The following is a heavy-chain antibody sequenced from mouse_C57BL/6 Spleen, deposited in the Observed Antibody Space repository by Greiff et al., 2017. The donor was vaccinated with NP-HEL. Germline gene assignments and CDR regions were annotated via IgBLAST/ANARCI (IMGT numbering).Heavy chain of an antibody. V-gene: IGHV5-12*01. Sequence: EVKVVESGGGLVQPGGSLKLSCAASGFTFSDYYMYWVRQTPEKRLEWVAYISNGGGSTYYPDTVKGRFTISRDNAKNTLYLQMSRLKSEDTAMYYCARQDDYDKGFAYWGQGTLVTVSA. D-gene: IGHD2-4*01. CDR2: ISNGGGST. J-gene: IGHJ3*01. CDR1: GFTFSDYY. CDR3: ARQDDYDKGFAY.